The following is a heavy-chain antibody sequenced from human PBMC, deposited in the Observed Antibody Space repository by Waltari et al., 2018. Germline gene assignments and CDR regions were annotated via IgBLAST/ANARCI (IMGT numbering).Heavy chain of an antibody. D-gene: IGHD1-1*01. CDR3: ARDPGTRSYYYYMDV. Sequence: QVQLVQSGAEVKKPGSSVTVSCQASGGTFSSYAISWVRQAPGQGLEWMGGSIPIFGTANYAQKFQGRVTITADESTSTAYMELSSLRSEDTAVYYCARDPGTRSYYYYMDVWGKGTTVTVSS. J-gene: IGHJ6*03. CDR1: GGTFSSYA. V-gene: IGHV1-69*12. CDR2: SIPIFGTA.